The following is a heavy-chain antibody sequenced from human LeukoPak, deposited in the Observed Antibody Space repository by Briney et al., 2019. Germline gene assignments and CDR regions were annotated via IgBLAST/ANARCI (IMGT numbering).Heavy chain of an antibody. CDR2: TYYRSNWYN. CDR3: AREMEGSGSYYFDY. D-gene: IGHD3-10*01. V-gene: IGHV6-1*01. CDR1: GDSVSSNSAA. Sequence: SQTLSLTCALSGDSVSSNSAAWHWIRQSPSRGLEWLGRTYYRSNWYNDYAVSVKNRITINPDTSKNQFSLQLNSVTPEDTAVYYCAREMEGSGSYYFDYWGQGTLVTVSS. J-gene: IGHJ4*02.